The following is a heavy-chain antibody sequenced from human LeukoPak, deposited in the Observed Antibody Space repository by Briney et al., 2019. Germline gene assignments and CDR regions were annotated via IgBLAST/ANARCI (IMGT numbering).Heavy chain of an antibody. Sequence: ASVKVSCKASGGTFSSYAISWLRQAPGQGLEWMGRIIPIFGTANYAQKFQGRVTTTTDESTSTAYMELSSLRSEDTAVYYRAREVGGNWFDPWGQGTLVTVSS. CDR1: GGTFSSYA. J-gene: IGHJ5*02. CDR3: AREVGGNWFDP. CDR2: IIPIFGTA. V-gene: IGHV1-69*05. D-gene: IGHD2-15*01.